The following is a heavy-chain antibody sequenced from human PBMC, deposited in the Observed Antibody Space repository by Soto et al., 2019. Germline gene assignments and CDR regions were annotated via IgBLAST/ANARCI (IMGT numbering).Heavy chain of an antibody. D-gene: IGHD3-22*01. CDR1: GYTFTSYY. J-gene: IGHJ6*02. Sequence: ASVKVSWKASGYTFTSYYMHWVRQAPGQGLEWMGIINPSGGSTSYAQKFQGRVTMTRDTSTSTVYMELSSLRSEDTAVYYCAREGMAPWFGMDVWGQGTTVTVSS. V-gene: IGHV1-46*01. CDR2: INPSGGST. CDR3: AREGMAPWFGMDV.